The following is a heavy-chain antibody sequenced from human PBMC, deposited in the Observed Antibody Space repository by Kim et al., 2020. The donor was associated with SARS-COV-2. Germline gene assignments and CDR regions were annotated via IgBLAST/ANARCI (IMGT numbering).Heavy chain of an antibody. Sequence: GGSLRLSCAASGFTFSSYGMHWVRQAPGKGLEWVAVISYDGSNKYYADSVKGRFTISRDNSKNTLYLQMNSLRAEDTAVYYCAKDSGTYYYDSSGYGGGVDYWGQGTLVTVSS. CDR3: AKDSGTYYYDSSGYGGGVDY. V-gene: IGHV3-30*18. J-gene: IGHJ4*02. D-gene: IGHD3-22*01. CDR2: ISYDGSNK. CDR1: GFTFSSYG.